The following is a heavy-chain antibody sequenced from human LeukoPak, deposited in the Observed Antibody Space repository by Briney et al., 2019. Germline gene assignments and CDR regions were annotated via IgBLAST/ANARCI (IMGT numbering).Heavy chain of an antibody. CDR3: ARTSSSWYWFDP. V-gene: IGHV1-2*02. CDR2: INPNSRGT. D-gene: IGHD6-13*01. CDR1: GYTFTGYY. Sequence: ASVKVSCKASGYTFTGYYMHWVRQAPGQGLEWMGWINPNSRGTNYAQKFQGRVTMTRDTSISTAYMELSRLRSDDTAVYYCARTSSSWYWFDPWGQGTLVTVFS. J-gene: IGHJ5*02.